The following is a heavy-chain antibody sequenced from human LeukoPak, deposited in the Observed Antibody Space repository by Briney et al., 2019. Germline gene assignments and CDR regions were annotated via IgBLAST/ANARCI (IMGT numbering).Heavy chain of an antibody. D-gene: IGHD3-22*01. CDR1: GYTFTSYG. V-gene: IGHV1-18*01. J-gene: IGHJ4*02. CDR3: ARSGAKTYYYDSSRRNYFDY. CDR2: ISAYNGNT. Sequence: ASVKVSCKASGYTFTSYGISWVRQAPGQGLEWMGWISAYNGNTNYAQKLQGRVTMTTDTSTSTAYMELRSLRSEDTAVYYCARSGAKTYYYDSSRRNYFDYWGQGTLVTVSS.